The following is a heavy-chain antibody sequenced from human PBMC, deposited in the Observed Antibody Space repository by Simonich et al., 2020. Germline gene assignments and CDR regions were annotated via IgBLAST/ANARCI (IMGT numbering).Heavy chain of an antibody. J-gene: IGHJ4*02. D-gene: IGHD1-26*01. CDR3: ARHQASGSYGADY. CDR2: INHSGST. CDR1: GGSFSGYY. Sequence: QVQLQQWGAGLLKPSETLSLTCAVYGGSFSGYYWSRLRPPPGKGLEWIGEINHSGSTNYNPSLKSRVTISVDTSKNQFSLKRSSVTAADTAVYYCARHQASGSYGADYWGQGTLVTVSS. V-gene: IGHV4-34*01.